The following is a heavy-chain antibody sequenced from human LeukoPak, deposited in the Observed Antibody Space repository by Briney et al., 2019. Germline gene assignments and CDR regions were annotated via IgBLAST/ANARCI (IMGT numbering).Heavy chain of an antibody. CDR3: AREVFFQFDN. CDR1: GFTFRKYW. CDR2: IAANGNDK. V-gene: IGHV3-7*03. Sequence: GGSLTLSCAASGFTFRKYWMAWVRQAPGRGLEWVATIAANGNDKDYEDALQGRFTISGDNTRNSLSLRIDSLRAEDTAQYYCAREVFFQFDNWGQGALVTVSS. J-gene: IGHJ4*02.